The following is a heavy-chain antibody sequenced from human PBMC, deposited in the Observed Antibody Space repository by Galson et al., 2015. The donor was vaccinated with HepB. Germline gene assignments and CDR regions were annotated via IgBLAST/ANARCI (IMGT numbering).Heavy chain of an antibody. CDR1: GYTFSDYS. Sequence: SVKVSCKASGYTFSDYSVAWVRQAPGQRLEWMGWINTGNGNTKYSQKFQGRVTITSDTSASTAYMELSSLRSEDTALFYCARADGSVWYPYFDFWGQGTLVTVSS. CDR3: ARADGSVWYPYFDF. V-gene: IGHV1-3*04. D-gene: IGHD6-19*01. CDR2: INTGNGNT. J-gene: IGHJ4*02.